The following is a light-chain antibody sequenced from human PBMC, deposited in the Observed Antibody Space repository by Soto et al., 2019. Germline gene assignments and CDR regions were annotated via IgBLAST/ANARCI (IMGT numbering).Light chain of an antibody. CDR3: QQTYNAPPIA. CDR2: AAS. CDR1: QGISRS. J-gene: IGKJ4*01. V-gene: IGKV1-39*01. Sequence: DIQMTQSPSSLSASVGDRVTITCRANQGISRSLHWYQHKPGQAPKLLISAASRLQSGVPSRFSGSGSGTDFTLTISGLQPEDCATYYCQQTYNAPPIAFGGGTKVEIK.